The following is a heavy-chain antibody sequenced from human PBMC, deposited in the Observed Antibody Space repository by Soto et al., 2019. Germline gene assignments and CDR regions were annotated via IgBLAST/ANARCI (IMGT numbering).Heavy chain of an antibody. Sequence: GWSLRLSCAASGFTFSSYSMNWVRQAPGKGLEWVSSISSSSSYIYYADSVKGRFTISRDNAKNSLYLQMNSLRAEDTAVYYCARDFGHNWEYYFDYWGQGTLVTVSS. CDR3: ARDFGHNWEYYFDY. V-gene: IGHV3-21*01. CDR1: GFTFSSYS. CDR2: ISSSSSYI. J-gene: IGHJ4*02. D-gene: IGHD1-1*01.